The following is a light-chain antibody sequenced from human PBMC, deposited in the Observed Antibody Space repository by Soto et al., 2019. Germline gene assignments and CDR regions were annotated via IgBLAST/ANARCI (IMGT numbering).Light chain of an antibody. CDR1: RSDVGGYNF. CDR2: EVT. J-gene: IGLJ3*02. CDR3: ISHAGSNNLV. Sequence: QSALTQPPSASGSPGQSVTISCSGTRSDVGGYNFVSWYQQHPGKAPKLIIYEVTKRPSGVPDRFSGSKSGNTASLTVSGLQAEDEADYYCISHAGSNNLVFGGGTKLTVL. V-gene: IGLV2-8*01.